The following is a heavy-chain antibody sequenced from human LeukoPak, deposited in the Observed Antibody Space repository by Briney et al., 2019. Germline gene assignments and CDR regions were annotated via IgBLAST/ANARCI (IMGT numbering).Heavy chain of an antibody. CDR2: INNDGNLV. Sequence: GGSLRLSCSVSGFILRNFWMHWVRQAPGKGPEWVSRINNDGNLVTYADSVKGRFTISRDSARDTVFLQMNSLRVEDTAVYYCVRGLGDVWGKGTLVTVSS. CDR1: GFILRNFW. D-gene: IGHD4-11*01. V-gene: IGHV3-74*01. J-gene: IGHJ6*04. CDR3: VRGLGDV.